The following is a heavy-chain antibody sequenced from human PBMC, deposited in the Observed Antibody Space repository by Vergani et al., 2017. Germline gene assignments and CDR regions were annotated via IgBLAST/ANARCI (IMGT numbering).Heavy chain of an antibody. J-gene: IGHJ3*02. CDR1: GFTFSDHY. D-gene: IGHD2-2*01. Sequence: EVQLVESGGGLVQPGGSLRLSCAASGFTFSDHYMDWVRQAPGKGLEWVGRTRNKANSYTTEYAASVKGRFTISRDDSKNSLYLQMNSLKTEDTAVYYCARDGTKGAFDIWGQGTMVTVSS. CDR3: ARDGTKGAFDI. CDR2: TRNKANSYTT. V-gene: IGHV3-72*01.